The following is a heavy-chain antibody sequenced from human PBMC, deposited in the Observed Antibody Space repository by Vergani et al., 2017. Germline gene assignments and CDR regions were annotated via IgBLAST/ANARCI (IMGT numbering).Heavy chain of an antibody. V-gene: IGHV3-30*02. D-gene: IGHD2-21*02. Sequence: QGKRGEREGGGGESGGSLRLSCAASGFTFSNFGMHWIRQAPGKGLEWLAYIGKDGINTRYRDAVKGRFTVSRDNSKDILYLQMDSMRSEDTAIYYCAKYLRDSTDGLPDSWCPGTLVIVSS. CDR1: GFTFSNFG. CDR3: AKYLRDSTDGLPDS. CDR2: IGKDGINT. J-gene: IGHJ4*02.